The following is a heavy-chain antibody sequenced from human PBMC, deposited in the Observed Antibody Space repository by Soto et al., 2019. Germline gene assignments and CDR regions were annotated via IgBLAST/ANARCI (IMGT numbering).Heavy chain of an antibody. CDR1: GGSFSGYY. Sequence: LSLTCAVYGGSFSGYYWSWIRQPPGKGLEWIGEINHSGSTNYNPSLKSRVTISVDTSKNQFSLKLSSVTAADTAVYYCARGRYVLRFWEWSNNNWFDPWGQGTLVTVSS. D-gene: IGHD3-3*01. CDR2: INHSGST. V-gene: IGHV4-34*01. J-gene: IGHJ5*02. CDR3: ARGRYVLRFWEWSNNNWFDP.